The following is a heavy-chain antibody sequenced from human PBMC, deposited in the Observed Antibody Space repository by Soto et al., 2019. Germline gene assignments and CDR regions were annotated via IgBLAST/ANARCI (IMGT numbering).Heavy chain of an antibody. CDR2: ISGSGGST. CDR3: AKAFRYYGSDPDALHI. Sequence: PGGSLRLSCAASGFTFSSYAMSWVRQAPGKGLEWVSAISGSGGSTYYADSVKGRFTISRDNSKNTLYLQMNSLRAEDTAVYYCAKAFRYYGSDPDALHIWGQGTMVTVSS. V-gene: IGHV3-23*01. J-gene: IGHJ3*02. CDR1: GFTFSSYA. D-gene: IGHD3-10*01.